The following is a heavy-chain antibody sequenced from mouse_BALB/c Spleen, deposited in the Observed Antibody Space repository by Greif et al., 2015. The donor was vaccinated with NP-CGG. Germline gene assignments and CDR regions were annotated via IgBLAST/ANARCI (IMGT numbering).Heavy chain of an antibody. D-gene: IGHD1-1*01. V-gene: IGHV1S126*01. J-gene: IGHJ2*01. CDR2: IDPSDSET. CDR1: GYSFTSYW. Sequence: VQLQESGPQLVRPGASVKISCKASGYSFTSYWMHWVKQRPGQGLEWIGMIDPSDSETRLNQKFKDKATLTVDKSSSTAYMQLSSPTSEDSAVYYCARGFITTVVVDYCGQGTTLTVSS. CDR3: ARGFITTVVVDY.